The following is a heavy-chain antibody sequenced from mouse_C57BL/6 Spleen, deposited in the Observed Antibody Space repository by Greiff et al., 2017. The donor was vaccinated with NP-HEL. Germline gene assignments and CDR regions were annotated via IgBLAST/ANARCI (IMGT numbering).Heavy chain of an antibody. CDR2: INPSSGYP. Sequence: VQLQQSGAELAKPGASVKLSCKASGYTFTSYWMPWVKQRPGPGLEWIGYINPSSGYPKYNQKFKDKATLTADKSSSTAYMQLSSLTYEDSAVYYCARGNYGSSYYFDYWGQGTTLTVSS. CDR1: GYTFTSYW. CDR3: ARGNYGSSYYFDY. J-gene: IGHJ2*01. V-gene: IGHV1-7*01. D-gene: IGHD1-1*01.